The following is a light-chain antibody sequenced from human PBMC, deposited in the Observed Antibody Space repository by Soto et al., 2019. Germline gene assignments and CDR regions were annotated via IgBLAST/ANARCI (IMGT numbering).Light chain of an antibody. Sequence: EIVMTQSPATLSVSPGERATLSCRASQSVSSNLAWYQQKPGQAPRLLIYGASIRATGIPARFSGSGSGTEFTLTISSLQPEDFAVYYCQQYNNWPMYTFGQGTKLEIK. J-gene: IGKJ2*01. CDR2: GAS. CDR3: QQYNNWPMYT. CDR1: QSVSSN. V-gene: IGKV3-15*01.